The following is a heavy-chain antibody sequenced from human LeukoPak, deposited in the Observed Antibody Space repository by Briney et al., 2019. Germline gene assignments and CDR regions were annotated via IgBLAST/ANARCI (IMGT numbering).Heavy chain of an antibody. CDR2: RTRTGTT. Sequence: GGSLRLSCAASGFTFSSYAMSWVRQAPGKGLEWVSVRTRTGTTYYADSVKGRFTISRDNSKNTLYLQMNSLRAEDTAVHSCAKDAVAPGSGGDYFDYWGQGTLVTVSS. D-gene: IGHD3-10*01. V-gene: IGHV3-23*01. J-gene: IGHJ4*02. CDR1: GFTFSSYA. CDR3: AKDAVAPGSGGDYFDY.